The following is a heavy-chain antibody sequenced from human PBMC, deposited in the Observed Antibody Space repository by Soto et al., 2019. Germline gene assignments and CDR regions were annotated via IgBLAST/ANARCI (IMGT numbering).Heavy chain of an antibody. CDR2: ISYDGSNK. V-gene: IGHV3-30*18. CDR3: AKRVSTDYDSSGEIMGDYYYYGMDV. J-gene: IGHJ6*02. Sequence: GGSLRLSCAASGFTFSSYGMHWVRQAPGKGLEWVAVISYDGSNKYYADSVKGRFTISRDNSKNTLYLQMNSLRAEDTAVYYCAKRVSTDYDSSGEIMGDYYYYGMDVWGQGTTVTVSS. D-gene: IGHD3-22*01. CDR1: GFTFSSYG.